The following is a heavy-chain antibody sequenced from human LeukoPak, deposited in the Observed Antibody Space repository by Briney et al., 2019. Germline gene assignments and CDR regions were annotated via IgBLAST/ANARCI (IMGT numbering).Heavy chain of an antibody. CDR3: ARDLHGGNSGLGY. CDR2: MHNSGLT. CDR1: GGSISSYY. Sequence: SETLSLTCTVSGGSISSYYWNWIRQPPGKGLEWIGHMHNSGLTRYNPSLKSRVTISIDTSKNQFSLKLSSVTAADTAVYYCARDLHGGNSGLGYWGQGTLVTVSS. V-gene: IGHV4-59*01. D-gene: IGHD4-23*01. J-gene: IGHJ4*02.